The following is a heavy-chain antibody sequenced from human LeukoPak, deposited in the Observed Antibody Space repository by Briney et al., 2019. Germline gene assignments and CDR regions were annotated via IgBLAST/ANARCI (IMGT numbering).Heavy chain of an antibody. Sequence: GGSLRLSCAASGFTFDDYGMSWVRQAPGKGLEWVSGINWNGGSTGYADSVKGRFTISRDNAKNSLYPQMNSLRAEDTALYYCARDQDGGYMFDYWGQGTLVTVSS. D-gene: IGHD5-12*01. V-gene: IGHV3-20*04. CDR3: ARDQDGGYMFDY. CDR2: INWNGGST. J-gene: IGHJ4*02. CDR1: GFTFDDYG.